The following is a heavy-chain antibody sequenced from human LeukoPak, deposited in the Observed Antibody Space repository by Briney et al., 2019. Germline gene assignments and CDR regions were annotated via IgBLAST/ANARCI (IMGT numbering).Heavy chain of an antibody. Sequence: KASETLSLTCAVYGGSFSGYYWSWIRQPPGKGLEWIGEINHSGSTNYNPSLKSRVTISVDTSKNQFSLKLSSVTAADTAVYYCARISSGWFLYYYMDVWGKGTTVTVSS. CDR3: ARISSGWFLYYYMDV. CDR1: GGSFSGYY. J-gene: IGHJ6*03. CDR2: INHSGST. D-gene: IGHD6-19*01. V-gene: IGHV4-34*01.